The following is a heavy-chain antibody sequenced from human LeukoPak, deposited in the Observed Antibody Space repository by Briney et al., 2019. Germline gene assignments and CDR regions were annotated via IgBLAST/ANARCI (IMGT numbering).Heavy chain of an antibody. V-gene: IGHV3-43*01. J-gene: IGHJ6*02. CDR3: AKDTAVTGSQLGFYYYGMDV. D-gene: IGHD1-20*01. CDR2: ISWDGGST. Sequence: GGSLRLSCAASGFTFDDYTMHWVRQAPGKGLEWVSLISWDGGSTYYADSVKGRFTISRDNSKNSLYLQMNSLRTEDTALYYCAKDTAVTGSQLGFYYYGMDVWGRGTTVTVSS. CDR1: GFTFDDYT.